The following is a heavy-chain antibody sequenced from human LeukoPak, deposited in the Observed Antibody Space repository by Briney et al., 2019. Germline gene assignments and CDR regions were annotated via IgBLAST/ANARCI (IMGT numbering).Heavy chain of an antibody. J-gene: IGHJ4*02. CDR2: ISYDGSNK. Sequence: PGGSLRLSCAASGFTFSSYAKHWVRQAPGKGLEWVAVISYDGSNKYYADSVKGRFTISRDNSKNTLYLQMNSLRAEDTAVYYCARDKSVGPQYYDFWSGYYHDYWGQGTLVTVSS. CDR3: ARDKSVGPQYYDFWSGYYHDY. CDR1: GFTFSSYA. V-gene: IGHV3-30-3*01. D-gene: IGHD3-3*01.